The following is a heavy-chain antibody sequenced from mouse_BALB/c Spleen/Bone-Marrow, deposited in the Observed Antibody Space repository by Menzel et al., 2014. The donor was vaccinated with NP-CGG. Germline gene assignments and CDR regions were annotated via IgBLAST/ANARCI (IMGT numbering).Heavy chain of an antibody. CDR1: GFNIKDTY. J-gene: IGHJ1*01. Sequence: VQLQQSGAELVKPGASVELSCTASGFNIKDTYMHWVKQRPEQGLEWIGRIDPANGSTKYDPKFQGKATITADTSSNTAYLQLSSLTSEDTAVYYCASYRYAWYFDVWGAGTTVTVSS. CDR2: IDPANGST. V-gene: IGHV14-3*02. D-gene: IGHD2-14*01. CDR3: ASYRYAWYFDV.